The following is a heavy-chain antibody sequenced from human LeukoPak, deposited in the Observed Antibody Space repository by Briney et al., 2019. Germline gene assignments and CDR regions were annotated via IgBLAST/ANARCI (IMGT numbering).Heavy chain of an antibody. Sequence: GGSLRLSCAASGFTFSSYEMNWVRQAPGKGLEWVSYISSSGSTIYYADSVKGRFTISRDNAKNSLYLQMNSLRAEDTAVYYCAHGSMYQLDYWGQGTLVTVSS. D-gene: IGHD2-2*01. J-gene: IGHJ4*02. CDR1: GFTFSSYE. V-gene: IGHV3-48*03. CDR3: AHGSMYQLDY. CDR2: ISSSGSTI.